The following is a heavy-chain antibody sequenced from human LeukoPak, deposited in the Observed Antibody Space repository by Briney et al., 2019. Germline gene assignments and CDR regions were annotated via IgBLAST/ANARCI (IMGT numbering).Heavy chain of an antibody. CDR1: GFTFSSYG. CDR3: ARDRGVGGTPHYYYYGMDV. Sequence: PGRSLRLSCAASGFTFSSYGMHWVRQAPGKGLEWVAVISYDGSNKYYADSVKGRFTISRDNAKNSLYLQMNSLRAEDTAVYYCARDRGVGGTPHYYYYGMDVWGQGTTVTVSS. D-gene: IGHD1-26*01. CDR2: ISYDGSNK. J-gene: IGHJ6*02. V-gene: IGHV3-30*03.